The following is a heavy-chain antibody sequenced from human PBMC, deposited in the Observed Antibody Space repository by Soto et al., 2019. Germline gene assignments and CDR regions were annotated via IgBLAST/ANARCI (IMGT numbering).Heavy chain of an antibody. Sequence: QVQLVESGGGVVQPGRSLRLSCAASGFTFSSYGMHWVRQAPGKGLEWVAVISYDGSNKYYADSVKGRFTISRDNSKNTLYLQMNSLRAEDTAVYYCAKRGYSSSWKVLDYWGQGTLVTVSS. CDR2: ISYDGSNK. CDR1: GFTFSSYG. V-gene: IGHV3-30*18. CDR3: AKRGYSSSWKVLDY. D-gene: IGHD6-13*01. J-gene: IGHJ4*02.